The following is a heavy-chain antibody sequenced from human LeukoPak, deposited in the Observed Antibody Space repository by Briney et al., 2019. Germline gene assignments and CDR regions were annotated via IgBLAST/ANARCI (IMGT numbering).Heavy chain of an antibody. CDR1: RGTFSSYA. CDR3: ARGRFLEWLLSYYYYYMDV. Sequence: GASVKVSCKASRGTFSSYAISWVRQAPGQGLEWMGGIIPIFGTANYAQKFQGRVTITADKSTSTAYMELSSLRSEDTAVYYCARGRFLEWLLSYYYYYMDVWGKGTTVTVSS. V-gene: IGHV1-69*06. CDR2: IIPIFGTA. D-gene: IGHD3-3*01. J-gene: IGHJ6*03.